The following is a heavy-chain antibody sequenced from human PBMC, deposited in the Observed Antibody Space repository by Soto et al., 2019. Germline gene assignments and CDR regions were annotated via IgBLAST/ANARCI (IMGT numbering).Heavy chain of an antibody. J-gene: IGHJ4*02. D-gene: IGHD3-3*01. CDR2: IYPGDSDT. CDR1: GYSFTSYW. Sequence: GESLKISCKGSGYSFTSYWIGWVRQMPGKGLEWMGIIYPGDSDTRYSPSFQGQVTISADKSISTAYLQWSSLRAEDTAVYYCARDHAIFGVVITYLFDYWGQGTLVTVSS. V-gene: IGHV5-51*01. CDR3: ARDHAIFGVVITYLFDY.